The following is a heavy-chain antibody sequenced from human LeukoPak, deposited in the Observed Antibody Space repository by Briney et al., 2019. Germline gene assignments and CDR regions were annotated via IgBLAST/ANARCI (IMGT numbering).Heavy chain of an antibody. V-gene: IGHV1-18*01. CDR1: GYTFTSYG. Sequence: ASVKVSCKASGYTFTSYGISWVRQAPGRGLEWMGWISAYNGNTNYAQKLQGRVTMTTDTSTSTAYMELRSLRSDGTAVYYCARDYYYGSGSYYPPDYWGQGTLVTVSS. CDR2: ISAYNGNT. CDR3: ARDYYYGSGSYYPPDY. D-gene: IGHD3-10*01. J-gene: IGHJ4*02.